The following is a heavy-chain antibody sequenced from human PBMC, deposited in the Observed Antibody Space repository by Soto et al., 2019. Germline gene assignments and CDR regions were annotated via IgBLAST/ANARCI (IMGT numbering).Heavy chain of an antibody. CDR1: SGSFSGYY. CDR3: ARVIPTTYYYGSGSYYYGMDV. D-gene: IGHD3-10*01. CDR2: INHSGST. V-gene: IGHV4-34*01. Sequence: SETLSLTCAVYSGSFSGYYWSWIRQPPGKGLEWIGEINHSGSTNYNPSLKSRVTISVDTSKNQFSLKLSSVTAADTAVYYCARVIPTTYYYGSGSYYYGMDVWGQGTTVTVSS. J-gene: IGHJ6*02.